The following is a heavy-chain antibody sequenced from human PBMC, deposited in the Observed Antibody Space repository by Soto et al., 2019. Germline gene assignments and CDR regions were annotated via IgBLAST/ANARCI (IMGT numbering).Heavy chain of an antibody. CDR3: ARAEGPTSQVWFDP. J-gene: IGHJ5*02. V-gene: IGHV4-59*01. D-gene: IGHD2-2*01. CDR1: GGSISSYY. Sequence: SETLSLTCTVSGGSISSYYWSWIRQPPGKGLEWIGYIYYSGSTNYNPSLKSRVAISVDTSKNQFSLKLSSVTAADTAVYYCARAEGPTSQVWFDPWGQGTLVTVSS. CDR2: IYYSGST.